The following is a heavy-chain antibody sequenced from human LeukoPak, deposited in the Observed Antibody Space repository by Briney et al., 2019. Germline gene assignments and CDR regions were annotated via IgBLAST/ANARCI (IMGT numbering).Heavy chain of an antibody. CDR2: INHSGST. J-gene: IGHJ4*02. D-gene: IGHD3-10*01. V-gene: IGHV4-34*01. CDR1: GGSFSGYY. Sequence: SETLSLTCAVYGGSFSGYYWSWIRQPPGKGLEWIGEINHSGSTNYNPSLKSRVTISVDTSKNQFSLKLSSVTAADTAVYYCARAQTMVRGVIGAFDYWGQGTLVTVSS. CDR3: ARAQTMVRGVIGAFDY.